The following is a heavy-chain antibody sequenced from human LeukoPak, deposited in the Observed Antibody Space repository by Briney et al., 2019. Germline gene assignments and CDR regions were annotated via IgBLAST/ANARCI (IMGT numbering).Heavy chain of an antibody. CDR2: INHSGST. CDR3: ARGLSIVVVPAARNWFDP. V-gene: IGHV4-34*01. Sequence: PSETLSLTCAVYGGSFSGYYWSWIRQPPGKGLEWIGEINHSGSTNYNPSLKSRVTISVDTSKNQFSLKLSSATAADTAVYYCARGLSIVVVPAARNWFDPWGQGTLVTVSS. D-gene: IGHD2-2*01. CDR1: GGSFSGYY. J-gene: IGHJ5*02.